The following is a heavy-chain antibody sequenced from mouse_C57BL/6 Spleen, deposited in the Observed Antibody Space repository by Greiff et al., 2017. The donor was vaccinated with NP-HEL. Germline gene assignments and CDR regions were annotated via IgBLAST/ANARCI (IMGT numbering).Heavy chain of an antibody. CDR1: GFTFSSYA. CDR3: AREPQLGYYFDY. CDR2: ISDGGSYT. V-gene: IGHV5-4*01. Sequence: EVNLVESGGGLVKPGGSLKLSCAASGFTFSSYAMSWVRQTPEKRLEWVATISDGGSYTYYPDNVKGRFTISRDNAKNNLYLQMSHLKSEDTAMYYCAREPQLGYYFDYWGQGTTLTVSS. D-gene: IGHD4-1*02. J-gene: IGHJ2*01.